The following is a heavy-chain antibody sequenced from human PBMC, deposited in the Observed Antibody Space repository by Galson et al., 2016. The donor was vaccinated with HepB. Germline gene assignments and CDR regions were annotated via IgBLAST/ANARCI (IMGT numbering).Heavy chain of an antibody. V-gene: IGHV4-30-4*08. Sequence: LRLSCAASGFTFSRCNMNWVRQAPGKGLEWIGYMYYSGSTYYNPSLKSRVTMSVDTSKNQFSLKVTSVTAADTALYYCARVMGFSSNWFDPWGQGTQVTVSS. CDR3: ARVMGFSSNWFDP. J-gene: IGHJ5*02. CDR1: GFTFSRCN. D-gene: IGHD3-16*01. CDR2: MYYSGST.